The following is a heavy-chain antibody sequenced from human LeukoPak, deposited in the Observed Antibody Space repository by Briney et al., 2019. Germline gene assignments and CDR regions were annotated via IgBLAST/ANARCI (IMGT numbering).Heavy chain of an antibody. Sequence: SETLSLTXTVSGGSIRSYYWSWIRQPPGKGLEWIGYIYYSGSTNYNPSLKSRVTISVDTSKNQFSLKLSSVSAADTAVYYCARGLRYFDWLSWFDPWGQGTLVTVSS. V-gene: IGHV4-59*01. CDR1: GGSIRSYY. D-gene: IGHD3-9*01. J-gene: IGHJ5*02. CDR2: IYYSGST. CDR3: ARGLRYFDWLSWFDP.